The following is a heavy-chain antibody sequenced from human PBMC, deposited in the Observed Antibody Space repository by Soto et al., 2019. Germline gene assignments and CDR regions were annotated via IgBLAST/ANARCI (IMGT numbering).Heavy chain of an antibody. CDR1: GGTFSSYA. CDR2: IDPSGSYT. D-gene: IGHD3-3*01. J-gene: IGHJ3*01. V-gene: IGHV5-10-1*01. CDR3: ARGATTFGVVHAFDV. Sequence: GASVKVSCKASGGTFSSYAISWVRQAPGQGLEWMGRIDPSGSYTNYSPSFQGHVTISVDKSIRTAYLQWSSLQASDSAIYYCARGATTFGVVHAFDVWGQGTVVTVSS.